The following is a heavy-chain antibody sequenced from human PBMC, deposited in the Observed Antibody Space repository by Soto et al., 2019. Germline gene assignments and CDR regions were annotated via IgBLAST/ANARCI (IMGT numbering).Heavy chain of an antibody. CDR2: ISGSGGST. V-gene: IGHV3-23*01. CDR1: GFTFSSYA. CDR3: AKVLGSMIVVVIDAFDI. J-gene: IGHJ3*02. Sequence: PGGSLRLSCAASGFTFSSYAMSWVRQAPGKGLEWVSAISGSGGSTYYADSVKGRFTMSRDNSKNTLYLQMNSLRAEDTAVYYCAKVLGSMIVVVIDAFDIWGLGTMVTVSS. D-gene: IGHD3-22*01.